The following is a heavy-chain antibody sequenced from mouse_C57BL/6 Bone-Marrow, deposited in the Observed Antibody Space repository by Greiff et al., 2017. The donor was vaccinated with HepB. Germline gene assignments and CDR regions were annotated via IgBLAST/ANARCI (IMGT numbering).Heavy chain of an antibody. D-gene: IGHD2-4*01. CDR3: VKADYDGMDY. CDR1: GFTFTDYY. Sequence: EVMLVESGGGLVQPGASLRLSCAASGFTFTDYYMSWVRQPPGKAPAWLALIRNKANGYTTEYTASVQGRFTISRDNSQNILYLQMNTLRAEDSATYYCVKADYDGMDYWGQGTSVTVSS. J-gene: IGHJ4*01. V-gene: IGHV7-4*01. CDR2: IRNKANGYTT.